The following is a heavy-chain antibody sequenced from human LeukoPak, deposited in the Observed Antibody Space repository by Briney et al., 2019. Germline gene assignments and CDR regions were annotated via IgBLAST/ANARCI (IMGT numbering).Heavy chain of an antibody. J-gene: IGHJ2*01. CDR2: IYKRGNT. Sequence: SETLSLTCTVSGGSISGSSYYWGWIRQPPGKGLEYVGSIYKRGNTYYNPSLKSRVTISVDMSKNQFSLKLSPVTVADTAVYYCASLWFGDLAYFDLWGRGTLVTVSS. CDR1: GGSISGSSYY. CDR3: ASLWFGDLAYFDL. V-gene: IGHV4-39*01. D-gene: IGHD3-10*01.